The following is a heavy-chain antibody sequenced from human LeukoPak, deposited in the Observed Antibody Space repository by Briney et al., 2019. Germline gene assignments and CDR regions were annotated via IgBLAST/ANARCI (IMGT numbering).Heavy chain of an antibody. J-gene: IGHJ4*02. CDR2: INPSGGST. Sequence: ASVKVSCKASGYTFTSYYMHWVRQAPGQGLEWMGIINPSGGSTSYAQKFQGRVTMTRDTSTSTVYMELSSLRSEDTAVYYCARDKSYCGGGSCYSRRYFDYWGQGTLVTVSS. CDR1: GYTFTSYY. V-gene: IGHV1-46*01. CDR3: ARDKSYCGGGSCYSRRYFDY. D-gene: IGHD2-15*01.